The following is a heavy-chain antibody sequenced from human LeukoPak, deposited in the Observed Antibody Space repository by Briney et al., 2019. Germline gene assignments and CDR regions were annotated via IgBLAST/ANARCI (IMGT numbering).Heavy chain of an antibody. CDR2: ISYDGSNK. D-gene: IGHD1-20*01. Sequence: PRGSLRLSCAASGFTFSSCGMHWVRQAPGKGLEWVAVISYDGSNKYYADSVKGRFTISRDNSKNTLYLQMNSLRAEDTAVYYCAKDHNTWKMSYFDYWGQGTLVTVSS. CDR1: GFTFSSCG. J-gene: IGHJ4*02. V-gene: IGHV3-30*18. CDR3: AKDHNTWKMSYFDY.